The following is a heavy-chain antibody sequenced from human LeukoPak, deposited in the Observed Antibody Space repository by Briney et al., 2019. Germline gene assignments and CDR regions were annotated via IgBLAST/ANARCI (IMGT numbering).Heavy chain of an antibody. CDR1: GFTFSGSA. J-gene: IGHJ4*02. D-gene: IGHD4-11*01. Sequence: GGSLRLSCAASGFTFSGSAMTWVRQAPGKGLGLVSLISVGGGSTFYADSVKGRFTTPRDDSKSTVYLQMSSLRAEDTAIYYCAKDIQSTYWGQGTLVTVSS. CDR2: ISVGGGST. V-gene: IGHV3-23*01. CDR3: AKDIQSTY.